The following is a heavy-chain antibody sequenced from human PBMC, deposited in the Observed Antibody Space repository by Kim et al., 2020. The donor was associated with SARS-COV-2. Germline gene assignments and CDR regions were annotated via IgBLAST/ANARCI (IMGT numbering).Heavy chain of an antibody. J-gene: IGHJ4*02. CDR3: ARDMNPTVYDY. CDR2: KT. D-gene: IGHD4-4*01. Sequence: KTKHSKKFQGRVTITRDTSANTAYMDLRSLTFEDTAIYYCARDMNPTVYDYWGQGTLVTVSS. V-gene: IGHV1-3*01.